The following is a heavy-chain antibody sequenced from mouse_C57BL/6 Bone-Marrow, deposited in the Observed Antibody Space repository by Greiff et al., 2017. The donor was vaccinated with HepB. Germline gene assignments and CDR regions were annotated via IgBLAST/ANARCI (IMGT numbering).Heavy chain of an antibody. CDR3: ARAEDDDAMDY. V-gene: IGHV1-64*01. CDR2: IHPNSGST. D-gene: IGHD2-12*01. CDR1: GYTFTSYW. J-gene: IGHJ4*01. Sequence: VKLQQPGAELVKPGASVKLSCKASGYTFTSYWMHWVKQRPGQGLEWIGMIHPNSGSTNYNEKFKSKATLTVDKSSSTAYMQLSSLTSEDSAVYYCARAEDDDAMDYWGQGTSVTVSS.